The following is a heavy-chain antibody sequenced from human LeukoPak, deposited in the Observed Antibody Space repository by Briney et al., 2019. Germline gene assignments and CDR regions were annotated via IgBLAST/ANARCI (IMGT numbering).Heavy chain of an antibody. CDR1: GFTCSSYG. V-gene: IGHV3-30*18. CDR2: ISYDGSNK. J-gene: IGHJ3*02. Sequence: GGSLRLSCAASGFTCSSYGMHWVRQAPGEGLEWVAVISYDGSNKYYADSVKGRFTISRDNSKNTLYLQMNSLRAEDTAVYYCAKDLLHIVVVTDPFKGSAFDIWGQGTMVTVSS. D-gene: IGHD2-21*02. CDR3: AKDLLHIVVVTDPFKGSAFDI.